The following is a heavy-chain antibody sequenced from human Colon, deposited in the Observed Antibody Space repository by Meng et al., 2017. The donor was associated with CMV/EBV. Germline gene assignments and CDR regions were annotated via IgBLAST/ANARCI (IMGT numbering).Heavy chain of an antibody. D-gene: IGHD3-3*01. CDR1: GFAFNKYD. CDR2: ITGSSTNA. J-gene: IGHJ4*02. Sequence: GGSLRLSCVASGFAFNKYDMNWVRQAPGKGLEWVSTITGSSTNANYAESVKGRFTVSRDNSQNTLYLQINSLRADDTAVYYCAKGADFHDFWSGFAYWGQGAVVTVSS. V-gene: IGHV3-23*01. CDR3: AKGADFHDFWSGFAY.